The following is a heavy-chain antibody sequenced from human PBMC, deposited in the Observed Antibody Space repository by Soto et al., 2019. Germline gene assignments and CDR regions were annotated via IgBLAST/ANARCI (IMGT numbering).Heavy chain of an antibody. Sequence: EVQLVESGGGLVKPGGSLRLSCAASGFTFSSYSMNWVRQAPGKGLEWVSSISSSRSYIYYADSVKGRFTISRDNAKNSLYLQMNSLTAEDTAVYYCARVSGSSRMYYFDYWGQGTLVTVSS. CDR1: GFTFSSYS. CDR3: ARVSGSSRMYYFDY. J-gene: IGHJ4*02. CDR2: ISSSRSYI. V-gene: IGHV3-21*01. D-gene: IGHD6-19*01.